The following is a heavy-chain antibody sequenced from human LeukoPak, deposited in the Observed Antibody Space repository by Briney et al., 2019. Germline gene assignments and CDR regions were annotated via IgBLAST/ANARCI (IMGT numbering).Heavy chain of an antibody. CDR3: AREGGGAMAPDAFDI. CDR2: IYSGGST. CDR1: GFTVSSNY. J-gene: IGHJ3*02. D-gene: IGHD5-18*01. V-gene: IGHV3-53*01. Sequence: GGSLRLSCAASGFTVSSNYMSWVRQTPGKGLEWVSVIYSGGSTYYADSVKGRFTISRDNSKNTLYLQMNSLRAEDTAVYYCAREGGGAMAPDAFDIWGQGTMVTVSS.